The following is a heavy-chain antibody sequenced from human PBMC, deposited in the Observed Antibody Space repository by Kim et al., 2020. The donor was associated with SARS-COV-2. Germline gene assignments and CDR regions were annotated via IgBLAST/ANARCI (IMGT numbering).Heavy chain of an antibody. CDR3: AKKRSGTYSSGSYFDY. D-gene: IGHD3-10*01. V-gene: IGHV3-43*01. Sequence: GGSLRLSCAASGFSFDDYTMHWVRQAPGKGLEWVSLIGRDGGSTYYADSVKGRFTISRDNNKNSLYLQMNSLRTEDTAMYYCAKKRSGTYSSGSYFDYWGQGTLVTVSS. CDR2: IGRDGGST. J-gene: IGHJ4*02. CDR1: GFSFDDYT.